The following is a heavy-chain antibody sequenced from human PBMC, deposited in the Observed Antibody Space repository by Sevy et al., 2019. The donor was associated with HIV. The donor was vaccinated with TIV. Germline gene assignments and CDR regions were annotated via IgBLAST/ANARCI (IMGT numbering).Heavy chain of an antibody. CDR1: GFTFSNYA. CDR2: ISDSAYNT. Sequence: GGSLRLSCAASGFTFSNYAMSWVRQAPGKGLEWVSGISDSAYNTYYADSVKGRFTISRDNSKNSLYLQMKSLRAEDTAVYYCTKDEAYTVATSYYFDYWGQGTLVTVSS. D-gene: IGHD5-12*01. CDR3: TKDEAYTVATSYYFDY. V-gene: IGHV3-23*01. J-gene: IGHJ4*02.